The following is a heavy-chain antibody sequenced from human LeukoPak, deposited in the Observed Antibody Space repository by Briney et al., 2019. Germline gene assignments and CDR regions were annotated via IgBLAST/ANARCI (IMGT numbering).Heavy chain of an antibody. CDR3: AKQGLRDIVLMVYAIGHPDY. CDR1: GFTFSSYG. CDR2: IRYDGSNK. J-gene: IGHJ4*02. V-gene: IGHV3-30*02. D-gene: IGHD2-8*01. Sequence: GGSLRLSCAASGFTFSSYGMHWVRQAPGKGLEWVAFIRYDGSNKYYADSVKGRFTISRDNSKNTLYLQMNSLRAEDTAVYYCAKQGLRDIVLMVYAIGHPDYWGQGTLVTVSS.